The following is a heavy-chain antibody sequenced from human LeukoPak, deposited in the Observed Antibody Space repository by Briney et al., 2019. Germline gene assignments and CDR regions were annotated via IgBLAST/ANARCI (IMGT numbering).Heavy chain of an antibody. Sequence: PGGSLRLSCAASGLTFSSYGMSWVRQAPGKGLEWVSLISGSGGSSYYADSVKGRFTISRDNSKNTLYLQMNSLRAEDTAVYHCAILLGYCSSGSCLNVWGQGTTVTVSS. CDR2: ISGSGGSS. V-gene: IGHV3-23*01. J-gene: IGHJ6*02. D-gene: IGHD2-15*01. CDR3: AILLGYCSSGSCLNV. CDR1: GLTFSSYG.